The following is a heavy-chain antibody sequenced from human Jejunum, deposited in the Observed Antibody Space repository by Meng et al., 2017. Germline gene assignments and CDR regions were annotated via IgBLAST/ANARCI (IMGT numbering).Heavy chain of an antibody. D-gene: IGHD3/OR15-3a*01. CDR3: ARDTDWHNFDY. CDR2: IGKDGSDK. J-gene: IGHJ4*02. V-gene: IGHV3-7*01. CDR1: GFTFGSYW. Sequence: GESLKISCAASGFTFGSYWMTWVRQAPGKGLEWVANIGKDGSDKYYVDSVKVRFTISRDNAKNSLYLQMNDLRAEDTAVYYCARDTDWHNFDYWGQGTLVTVSS.